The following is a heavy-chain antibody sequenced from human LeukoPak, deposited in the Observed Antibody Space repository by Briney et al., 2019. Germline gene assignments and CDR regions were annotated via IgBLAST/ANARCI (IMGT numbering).Heavy chain of an antibody. D-gene: IGHD2-21*01. J-gene: IGHJ4*02. CDR3: ARASRIVVVIASYDY. CDR2: NNHSGST. CDR1: GGSFSGYY. V-gene: IGHV4-34*01. Sequence: PSETLSLTCAVYGGSFSGYYWSWIRQPPGKGLEWIGENNHSGSTNYNPSLKSRVTISVDTSKNQFSLKLSSVTAADTAVYYCARASRIVVVIASYDYWGQGTLVTVSS.